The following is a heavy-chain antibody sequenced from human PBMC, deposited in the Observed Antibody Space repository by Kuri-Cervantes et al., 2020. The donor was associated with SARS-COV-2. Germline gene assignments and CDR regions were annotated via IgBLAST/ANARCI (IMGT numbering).Heavy chain of an antibody. J-gene: IGHJ4*02. V-gene: IGHV2-26*01. D-gene: IGHD3-10*01. CDR2: IFSNDEK. Sequence: SGPTLVKPAETLTLTCTVSGFSLSNARMGVCWIRQPPGKALEWLAHIFSNDEKSYSTSLKSRLTISKDTSKSQVVLTMTNMDPVDTATYYCARLLWFGGHYFDYWGQGTLVTVSS. CDR1: GFSLSNARMG. CDR3: ARLLWFGGHYFDY.